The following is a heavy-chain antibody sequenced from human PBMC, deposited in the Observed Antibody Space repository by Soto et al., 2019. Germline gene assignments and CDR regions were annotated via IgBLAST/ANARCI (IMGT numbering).Heavy chain of an antibody. CDR3: ARDSSRGTFDN. CDR1: GYTFINNA. CDR2: ISTENGNT. D-gene: IGHD2-2*01. Sequence: ASVKVSCKASGYTFINNAITWVRQAPGQGLEWMGWISTENGNTNYAQNLQGRVILTRDRSTNTAYMELRSLRPEDTATYYCARDSSRGTFDNWGQGALVTVSS. J-gene: IGHJ4*02. V-gene: IGHV1-18*04.